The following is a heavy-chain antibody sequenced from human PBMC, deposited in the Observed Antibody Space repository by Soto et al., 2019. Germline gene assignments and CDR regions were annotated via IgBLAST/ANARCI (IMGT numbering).Heavy chain of an antibody. Sequence: DVQLLESGGGLVQPGGSLRLSCAASGFSFSTYAMSWVRQAPGKGLEWVTGITGGGDTTYYADSVRGRFTISRDNSKNTVSLQVNSLRAEDTAVYYCAKPALPTVLINGYFDRWGQGTLGTVSS. D-gene: IGHD2-8*01. CDR3: AKPALPTVLINGYFDR. J-gene: IGHJ4*02. CDR1: GFSFSTYA. V-gene: IGHV3-23*01. CDR2: ITGGGDTT.